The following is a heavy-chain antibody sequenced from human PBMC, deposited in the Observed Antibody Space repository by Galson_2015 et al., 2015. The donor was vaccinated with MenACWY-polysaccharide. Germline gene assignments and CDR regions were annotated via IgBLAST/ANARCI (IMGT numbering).Heavy chain of an antibody. CDR3: ARSGFGEEEAFDT. CDR2: IKADGSVK. J-gene: IGHJ3*02. Sequence: SLRLSCAASGFTFSNYWMRWVRQAPGKGLEWVANIKADGSVKNYVDSVRGRFTISRDDATNSEFQQMSRLTGEDTAVYFCARSGFGEEEAFDTWGQGTVVVVST. V-gene: IGHV3-7*01. D-gene: IGHD3-10*01. CDR1: GFTFSNYW.